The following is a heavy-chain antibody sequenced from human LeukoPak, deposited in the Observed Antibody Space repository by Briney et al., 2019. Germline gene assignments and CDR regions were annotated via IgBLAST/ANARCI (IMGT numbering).Heavy chain of an antibody. CDR1: GGTFSSYA. D-gene: IGHD6-19*01. V-gene: IGHV1-69*06. CDR2: IIPIFGTA. CDR3: ARDGMDAHGYSSGWKSY. Sequence: ASVKVSCKASGGTFSSYAISWVRQAPGQELEWMGRIIPIFGTANYAQKFQGRVTITADKSTSTAYMELSSLRSEDTAVYYCARDGMDAHGYSSGWKSYWGQGTLVTVSS. J-gene: IGHJ4*02.